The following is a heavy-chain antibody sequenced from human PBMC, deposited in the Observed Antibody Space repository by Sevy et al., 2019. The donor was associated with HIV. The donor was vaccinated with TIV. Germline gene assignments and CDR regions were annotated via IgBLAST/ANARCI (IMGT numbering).Heavy chain of an antibody. D-gene: IGHD3-9*01. CDR3: ASRRSISH. CDR1: GFTFSSYA. Sequence: GGPLRLSCAASGFTFSSYAMHWVRQAPGKGLEWVAVISYDGSNKYYADSVKGRFTISRDNSKNTLYLQMNSLRAEDTAVYYCASRRSISHWGQGTLVTVSS. CDR2: ISYDGSNK. J-gene: IGHJ4*02. V-gene: IGHV3-30-3*01.